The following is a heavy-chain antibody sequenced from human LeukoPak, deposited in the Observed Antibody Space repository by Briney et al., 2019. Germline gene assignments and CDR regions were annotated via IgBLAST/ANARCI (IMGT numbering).Heavy chain of an antibody. CDR3: ATAYWPFGVVIMDNWFDP. J-gene: IGHJ5*02. CDR2: VDREDGET. CDR1: GYTFTDYY. Sequence: ASVKVSCKVSGYTFTDYYMHWVQQAPGKGLEWMGLVDREDGETIYAEKFQGRVTITADTSTDTAYMELSSLRSEDTAVYYCATAYWPFGVVIMDNWFDPWGQGTLVTVSS. D-gene: IGHD3-3*01. V-gene: IGHV1-69-2*01.